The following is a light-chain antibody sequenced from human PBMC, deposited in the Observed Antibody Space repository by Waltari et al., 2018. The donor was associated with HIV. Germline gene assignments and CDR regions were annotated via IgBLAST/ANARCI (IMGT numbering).Light chain of an antibody. CDR3: MQARQSTFT. V-gene: IGKV2-28*01. Sequence: DVVMTQSPISLSVSPGESASISCRSSQSLLHSNGDKYLDWYFQKPGQSPQLLIYLGSIRAPGVPDRFSSAGSGTDFTLRISRVEPEDVGVYYCMQARQSTFTFGPGTKIEI. J-gene: IGKJ3*01. CDR1: QSLLHSNGDKY. CDR2: LGS.